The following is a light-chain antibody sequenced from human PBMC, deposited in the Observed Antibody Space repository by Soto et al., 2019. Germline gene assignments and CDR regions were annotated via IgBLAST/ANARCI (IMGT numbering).Light chain of an antibody. CDR1: QDIGSW. CDR3: QQVNYFPQT. CDR2: TAS. V-gene: IGKV1-12*01. J-gene: IGKJ1*01. Sequence: DIQMTQSPSSVSASVGERVTISCRASQDIGSWLAWYQQRPGEAPKLLIYTASSLESGVPSRFSGSGSVTDFTLAISSLQPEDVATYDCQQVNYFPQTFGQGTKVEIK.